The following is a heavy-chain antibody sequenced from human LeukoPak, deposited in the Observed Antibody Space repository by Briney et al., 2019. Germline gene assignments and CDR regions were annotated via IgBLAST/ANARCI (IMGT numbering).Heavy chain of an antibody. CDR1: DGSISSSGYY. CDR2: ISYSWST. V-gene: IGHV4-39*02. J-gene: IGHJ3*02. D-gene: IGHD3-10*02. Sequence: SETLSLTCTVSDGSISSSGYYWGWIRQPPGKGLEWIGNISYSWSTYYNPSLKSLVTISVDTSKNHFSLKLSSVTAADTALYYCARSSMVFGELGDAFDIWGQGTMVTVSS. CDR3: ARSSMVFGELGDAFDI.